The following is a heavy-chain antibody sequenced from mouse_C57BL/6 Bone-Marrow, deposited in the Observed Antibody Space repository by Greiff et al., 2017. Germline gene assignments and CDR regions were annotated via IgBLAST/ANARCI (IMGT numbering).Heavy chain of an antibody. CDR1: GYTFTSYW. J-gene: IGHJ1*03. CDR2: IHPNSGST. CDR3: AREYYGIHWYFDV. D-gene: IGHD1-1*01. Sequence: QVQLQQPVAELVKPGASVKLSCKASGYTFTSYWMHWVKQRPGQGLEWIGMIHPNSGSTNYNEKFKSKATLTVDKSSSTAYMQLSSLTSEDSAVSYCAREYYGIHWYFDVWGTGTTVTVSS. V-gene: IGHV1-64*01.